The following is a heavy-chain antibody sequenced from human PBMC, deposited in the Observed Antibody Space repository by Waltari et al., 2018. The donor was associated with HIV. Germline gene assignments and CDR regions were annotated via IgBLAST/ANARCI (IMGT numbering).Heavy chain of an antibody. Sequence: QVQLQESGPGLVKPSGTLSLTCVVSGGPISCSNCWRWVRQPPGKGLEWIGEIYHSGTTNYNPSLKSRVAISMDQSENQFSLILNSVTAADTAMYFCARARPLLTTWAGVFDIWGRGTMVIVSS. CDR2: IYHSGTT. CDR3: ARARPLLTTWAGVFDI. CDR1: GGPISCSNC. J-gene: IGHJ3*02. V-gene: IGHV4-4*02. D-gene: IGHD4-17*01.